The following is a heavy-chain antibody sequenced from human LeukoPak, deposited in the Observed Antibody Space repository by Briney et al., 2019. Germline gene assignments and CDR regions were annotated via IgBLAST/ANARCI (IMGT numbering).Heavy chain of an antibody. CDR2: IWYDGSNK. CDR3: ARDYSITMVRALDY. V-gene: IGHV3-33*01. Sequence: GGSLRLSCAASGFTFSSYGMHWVRQAPGKGLEWVAVIWYDGSNKYYADSVKGRFTISRDNSKNTLYLQMNSLRAEDTAVYYCARDYSITMVRALDYWGQGTLVTVS. J-gene: IGHJ4*02. CDR1: GFTFSSYG. D-gene: IGHD3-10*01.